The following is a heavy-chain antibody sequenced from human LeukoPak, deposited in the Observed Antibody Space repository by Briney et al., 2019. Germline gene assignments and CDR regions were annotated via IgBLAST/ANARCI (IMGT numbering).Heavy chain of an antibody. J-gene: IGHJ6*02. V-gene: IGHV4-59*01. D-gene: IGHD4-23*01. CDR1: GGSISNYY. CDR3: ARTPSLYGTNSLEV. CDR2: IYFSGIT. Sequence: SETLSLACTVSGGSISNYYWSWIRQPPGKGLEWIGYIYFSGITNYNPSLNNRVTISLDTSKNQFSLRLRSVTAADTAVYYCARTPSLYGTNSLEVWGQGTTVTVSS.